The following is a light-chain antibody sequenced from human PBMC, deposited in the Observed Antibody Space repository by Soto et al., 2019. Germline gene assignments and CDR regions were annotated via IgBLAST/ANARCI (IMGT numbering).Light chain of an antibody. J-gene: IGLJ1*01. CDR3: KSYAGSNPYG. V-gene: IGLV2-8*01. CDR2: EVV. Sequence: QSALTQPPSASGSPGQSVTISCTGTKSDIGVYDFVSWYQHHPGKSPRLIIYEVVQRPSGVPDRFSGAKSGNTASLTVSGLQAADEADYCCKSYAGSNPYGFGSGTKLTVL. CDR1: KSDIGVYDF.